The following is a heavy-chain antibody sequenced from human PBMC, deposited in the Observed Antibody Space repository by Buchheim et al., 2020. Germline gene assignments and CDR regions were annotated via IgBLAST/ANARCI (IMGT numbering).Heavy chain of an antibody. V-gene: IGHV4-30-2*01. Sequence: QLQLQESGSRLVKPSQTLSLTCAVSGGSISIGGYSWSWLRPPPGKGLEWIGYIYHRESTHYNPSLKSRATISIDRSKNQFSLKLSSVTAADTAVYYCARFPTAGTVYWGQGTL. CDR1: GGSISIGGYS. J-gene: IGHJ4*02. D-gene: IGHD6-13*01. CDR2: IYHREST. CDR3: ARFPTAGTVY.